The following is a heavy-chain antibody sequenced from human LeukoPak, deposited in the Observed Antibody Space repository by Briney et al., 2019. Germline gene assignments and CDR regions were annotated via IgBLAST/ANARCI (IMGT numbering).Heavy chain of an antibody. Sequence: GGSLRLSCAASGFTFRNYVIHWVHQAPGKGLEWVAVTSSDLNVKLYADSVKGRFTISRDNSRSTLYLQMNSLRPEDTAIYYCAREGYYGSGSPPSLYFDYWGQGTLVTVSS. CDR2: TSSDLNVK. D-gene: IGHD3-10*01. J-gene: IGHJ4*02. CDR3: AREGYYGSGSPPSLYFDY. V-gene: IGHV3-30-3*01. CDR1: GFTFRNYV.